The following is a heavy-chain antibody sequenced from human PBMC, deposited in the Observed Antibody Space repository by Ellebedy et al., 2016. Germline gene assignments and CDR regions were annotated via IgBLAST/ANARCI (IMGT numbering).Heavy chain of an antibody. CDR3: ARGMNYFGY. CDR1: GYSISSGYY. J-gene: IGHJ4*02. Sequence: SETLSLTCTVSGYSISSGYYWGWIRQPPGKGLEWIGNIYHSGSTYYNPSLKSRVTISVDTSKNQFSLKLSSVTAADTAVYYCARGMNYFGYWGQGTLVTVSS. V-gene: IGHV4-38-2*02. CDR2: IYHSGST.